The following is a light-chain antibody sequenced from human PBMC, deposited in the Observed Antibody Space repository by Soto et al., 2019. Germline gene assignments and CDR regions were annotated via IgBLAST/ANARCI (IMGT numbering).Light chain of an antibody. CDR2: EVS. J-gene: IGLJ2*01. CDR3: SSYTSNNTYVV. V-gene: IGLV2-14*01. CDR1: SSDVGGYNY. Sequence: QSALTQPASVSGSPGQSITISCTGTSSDVGGYNYVSWYQQHPGKAPKLMIYEVSNRPSGVSNRFSGSKSGNTASLTISGLQAEDEADYYCSSYTSNNTYVVFGGGTKVTVL.